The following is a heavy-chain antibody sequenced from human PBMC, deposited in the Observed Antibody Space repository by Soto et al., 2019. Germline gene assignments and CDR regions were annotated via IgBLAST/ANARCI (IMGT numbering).Heavy chain of an antibody. V-gene: IGHV1-18*04. J-gene: IGHJ3*02. Sequence: ASVKVSCNASGYTFTSSGISWVRQAPGQGLEWMGWISAYNGNTNYAQKLQGRVTMTTDTSTSTAYMELRSLRSDDTAVYYCEREATVEPPGHFDIWRKGTMVTV. D-gene: IGHD4-17*01. CDR1: GYTFTSSG. CDR2: ISAYNGNT. CDR3: EREATVEPPGHFDI.